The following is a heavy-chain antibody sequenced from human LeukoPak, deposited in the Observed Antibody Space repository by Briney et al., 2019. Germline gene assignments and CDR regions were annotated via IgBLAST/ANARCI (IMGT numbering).Heavy chain of an antibody. CDR2: IYNSEST. Sequence: ASETLSLTCTVSGVSISIYYWSWIRQPPGKGLEWIGYIYNSESTYYNPSLKSRVTISLDTSKNQFSLRLNSVTAADTAVYYCARVEGSNWFDPWGQGTLVTVSS. J-gene: IGHJ5*02. V-gene: IGHV4-59*01. CDR1: GVSISIYY. CDR3: ARVEGSNWFDP. D-gene: IGHD6-6*01.